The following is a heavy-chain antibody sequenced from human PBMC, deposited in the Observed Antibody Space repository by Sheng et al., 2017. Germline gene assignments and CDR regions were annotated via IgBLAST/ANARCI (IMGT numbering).Heavy chain of an antibody. CDR2: ISGSGGST. CDR3: AKDVRITGTIDNTGYFDY. V-gene: IGHV3-23*01. D-gene: IGHD1-20*01. J-gene: IGHJ4*02. Sequence: EVQLLESGGGLVQPGGSLRLSCAASGFTFSSYAMSWVRQAPGKGLEWVSAISGSGGSTYYADSVKGRFTISRDNSKNTLYXQMNSLRAEDTAVYYCAKDVRITGTIDNTGYFDYWGQGTLVTVSS. CDR1: GFTFSSYA.